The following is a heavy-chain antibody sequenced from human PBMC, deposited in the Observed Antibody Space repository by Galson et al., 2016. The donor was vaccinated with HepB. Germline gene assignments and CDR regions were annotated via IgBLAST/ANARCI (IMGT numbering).Heavy chain of an antibody. Sequence: SVKVSCKASGYTFTTYAMYWVRQAPGQRLEWMGWVNAANGDTKYSQKLQGRGTITWATSANTAYMELSSLRSEVTAVYYCARGHIVATVDYYYYGLDVWGQGTPVTVSS. CDR3: ARGHIVATVDYYYYGLDV. D-gene: IGHD5-12*01. CDR2: VNAANGDT. CDR1: GYTFTTYA. J-gene: IGHJ6*02. V-gene: IGHV1-3*01.